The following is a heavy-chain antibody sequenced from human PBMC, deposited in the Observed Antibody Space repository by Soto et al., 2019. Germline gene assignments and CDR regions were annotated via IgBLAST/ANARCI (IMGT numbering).Heavy chain of an antibody. J-gene: IGHJ4*02. CDR3: AKGVGWYGDLLHFDY. CDR1: GFTFSSYA. D-gene: IGHD4-17*01. V-gene: IGHV3-23*01. Sequence: GSLRLSCAASGFTFSSYAMSWVRQAPGKGLEWVSAISGSGGSTYYADSVKGRFTISRDNSKNTLYLQMNSLRAEDTAVYYCAKGVGWYGDLLHFDYWGQGTLVTVSS. CDR2: ISGSGGST.